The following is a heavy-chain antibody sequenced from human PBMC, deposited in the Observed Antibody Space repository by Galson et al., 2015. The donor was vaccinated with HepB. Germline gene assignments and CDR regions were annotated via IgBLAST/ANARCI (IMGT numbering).Heavy chain of an antibody. CDR2: IHERGTT. CDR1: GYSISTDYY. D-gene: IGHD5-12*01. V-gene: IGHV4-38-2*02. Sequence: ETLSLTCSVSGYSISTDYYWGWIRQPPGKGLEWIGTIHERGTTYSNPSLKTRISLSMDTSKNEFSLSLDSVTAADTAVYFCARVGVSARGYSAYEALDYWGQGTLVTVSS. CDR3: ARVGVSARGYSAYEALDY. J-gene: IGHJ4*02.